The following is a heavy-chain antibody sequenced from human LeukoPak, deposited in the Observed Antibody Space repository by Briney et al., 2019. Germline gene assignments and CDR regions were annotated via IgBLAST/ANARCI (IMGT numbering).Heavy chain of an antibody. J-gene: IGHJ4*02. CDR3: AREVRCSSTSCSPADHFDY. D-gene: IGHD2-2*01. CDR1: GFTVSSNY. CDR2: IYSGGST. Sequence: GGSLRLSCAASGFTVSSNYMSWVRQAPGKGLEWVSVIYSGGSTYYADSVKGRFTISRDNSKNTLYLQMNSLRAEDTAVYYCAREVRCSSTSCSPADHFDYWGQGTLVTVSS. V-gene: IGHV3-53*01.